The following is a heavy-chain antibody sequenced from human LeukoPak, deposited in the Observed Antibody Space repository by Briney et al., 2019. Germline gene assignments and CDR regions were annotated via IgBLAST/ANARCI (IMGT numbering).Heavy chain of an antibody. CDR2: ISSSSSYI. CDR3: ASDLPGSYLELD. D-gene: IGHD3-10*01. J-gene: IGHJ4*02. Sequence: ETLSLTCTVSGGSISSSSYYWGWIRQPPGKGLEWVSSISSSSSYIYYADSVKGRFTISGDNAKNSLYLQMNSLRAEDTAVYYCASDLPGSYLELDWGQGTLVTVSS. V-gene: IGHV3-21*01. CDR1: GGSISSSS.